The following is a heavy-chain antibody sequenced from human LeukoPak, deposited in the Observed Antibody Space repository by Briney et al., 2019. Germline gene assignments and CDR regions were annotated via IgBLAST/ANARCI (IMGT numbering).Heavy chain of an antibody. V-gene: IGHV1-2*02. D-gene: IGHD6-19*01. Sequence: ASVKVSCKASGYTFTGYYMHWVRQAPGQGLEWMGWINPNSGGTNYAQKFQGRVTMTRDASISTAYMELSRLRSDDTAVYYCARVEQWLVLRYFDYWGQETLVTVSS. CDR2: INPNSGGT. CDR1: GYTFTGYY. CDR3: ARVEQWLVLRYFDY. J-gene: IGHJ4*02.